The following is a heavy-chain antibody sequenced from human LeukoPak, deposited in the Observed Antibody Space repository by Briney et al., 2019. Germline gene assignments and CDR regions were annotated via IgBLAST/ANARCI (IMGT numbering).Heavy chain of an antibody. V-gene: IGHV3-74*01. CDR1: GLTLSSHW. Sequence: QPGGSLRLSCAASGLTLSSHWIHWVRQPPGKGLVWVSRINRDGSTTNYADSVKGRFTISRDNSKNTLYLQMNSLRAEHTAVYYFARGPYYYDSSGGPLDYWGQGTLVTVS. CDR2: INRDGSTT. D-gene: IGHD3-22*01. J-gene: IGHJ4*02. CDR3: ARGPYYYDSSGGPLDY.